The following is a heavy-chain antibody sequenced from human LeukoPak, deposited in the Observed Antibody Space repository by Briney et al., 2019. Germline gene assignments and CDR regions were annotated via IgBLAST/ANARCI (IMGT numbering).Heavy chain of an antibody. Sequence: PGGSLRLSCAASGFTFSSYSMNWVRQAPGKGLEWVSSIGSSSSYIYYADSVKGRFTISRDNAKNSLYLQMNSLRAEDTAVYYCARDWWELPDTPGDYWGQGTLVTVSS. CDR3: ARDWWELPDTPGDY. CDR1: GFTFSSYS. D-gene: IGHD1-26*01. CDR2: IGSSSSYI. V-gene: IGHV3-21*01. J-gene: IGHJ4*02.